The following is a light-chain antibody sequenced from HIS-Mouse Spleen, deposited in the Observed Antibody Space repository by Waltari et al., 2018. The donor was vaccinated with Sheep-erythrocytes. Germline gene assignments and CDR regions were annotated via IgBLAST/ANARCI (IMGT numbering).Light chain of an antibody. Sequence: AIQLTQSPSSLSASVGDRVTITCRASQGIRSALAWYQQKPGKAPKLLIYDASSLERGVPSRFSGSGSGTDFTLTISSLQPEDFATYYCQQFNNYPRTFGQGTKVEIK. CDR3: QQFNNYPRT. CDR2: DAS. V-gene: IGKV1D-13*01. CDR1: QGIRSA. J-gene: IGKJ1*01.